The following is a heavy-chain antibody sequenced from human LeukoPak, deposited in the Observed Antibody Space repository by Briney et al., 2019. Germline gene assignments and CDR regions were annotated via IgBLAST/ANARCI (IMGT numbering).Heavy chain of an antibody. CDR1: GGSITTNNYY. CDR3: ARYFDWLPPHY. V-gene: IGHV4-39*01. Sequence: SETLSLTCTVSGGSITTNNYYWGWLRQPPGRGLEWIGMISYSGSTDYNPSLKSRVTISVDTSKNQFSLKLSSVTAADTAVYYCARYFDWLPPHYWGQGTLVTVSS. J-gene: IGHJ4*02. D-gene: IGHD3-9*01. CDR2: ISYSGST.